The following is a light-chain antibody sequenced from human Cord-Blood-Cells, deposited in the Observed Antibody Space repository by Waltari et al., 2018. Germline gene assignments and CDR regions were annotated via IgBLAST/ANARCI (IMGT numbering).Light chain of an antibody. J-gene: IGKJ1*01. CDR3: QQSYSTHRT. CDR1: HSISSY. CDR2: AAS. V-gene: IGKV1-39*01. Sequence: DNEIAQSPSSLSASVEDRVNFTGRATHSISSYLNWYQQKPGKAPKLLMYAASSMQSGVPSRFSGSGSGTDFTLTISSLQPEDFATYYCQQSYSTHRTFGQGTKVEIK.